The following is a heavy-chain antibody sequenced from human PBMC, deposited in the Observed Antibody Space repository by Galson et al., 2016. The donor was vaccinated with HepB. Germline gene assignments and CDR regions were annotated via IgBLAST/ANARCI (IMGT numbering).Heavy chain of an antibody. CDR3: ARERGYRALGL. D-gene: IGHD5-12*01. Sequence: SLRLSCAVSGLMYTHYAMNWVRQAPGKGLQWVSIIDDSGDHIYYAESVKGRFTISRDKSNNTLYLQMNSLRAEDTALYYCARERGYRALGLWGQGTTVTVSS. CDR1: GLMYTHYA. CDR2: IDDSGDHI. V-gene: IGHV3-23*01. J-gene: IGHJ3*01.